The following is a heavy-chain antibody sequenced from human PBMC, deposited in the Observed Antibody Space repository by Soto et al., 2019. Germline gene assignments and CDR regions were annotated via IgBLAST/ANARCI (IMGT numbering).Heavy chain of an antibody. D-gene: IGHD3-10*01. CDR1: GYTLTSYG. J-gene: IGHJ3*02. V-gene: IGHV1-18*01. Sequence: QVQLVQSGAEVKKPGASVKVSCKASGYTLTSYGISWVRQAPGQGLEWMGWISAYNGNTNYAQKLQGRVTMTTDTSTSTAYMELRSLRSDDTAVYYCAREEWMVRGVIISDAFDIWGQGTMVTVSS. CDR3: AREEWMVRGVIISDAFDI. CDR2: ISAYNGNT.